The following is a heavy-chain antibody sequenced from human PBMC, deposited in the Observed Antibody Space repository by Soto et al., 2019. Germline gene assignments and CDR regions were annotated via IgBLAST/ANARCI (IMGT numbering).Heavy chain of an antibody. J-gene: IGHJ6*02. D-gene: IGHD6-6*01. CDR3: ARGGGGGAARWGYYYYSGMDV. V-gene: IGHV4-34*01. Sequence: SETLSLTCAVYGGSFSGYYWSWIRQPPGKGLEWIGEINHSGSTNYNPSLKSRVTISVDTSKNEFSLKLSSVTAADTAVYYCARGGGGGAARWGYYYYSGMDVWGQGTTVTVSS. CDR2: INHSGST. CDR1: GGSFSGYY.